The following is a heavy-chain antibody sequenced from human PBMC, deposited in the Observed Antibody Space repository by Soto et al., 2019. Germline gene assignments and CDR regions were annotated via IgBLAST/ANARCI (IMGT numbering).Heavy chain of an antibody. Sequence: QITLKESGPTLVKPTQTLTLTCTFSGFSLTTTGVGVGWIRQPPGRALEWLALIYWDAEKHYSPSLKSRLTISKITANNQPVLTLTNMDPLDSATYYSAHTLYSFNYSTPDEVPFDIWSQGTMVTVSS. V-gene: IGHV2-5*02. J-gene: IGHJ3*02. CDR3: AHTLYSFNYSTPDEVPFDI. CDR1: GFSLTTTGVG. D-gene: IGHD2-2*01. CDR2: IYWDAEK.